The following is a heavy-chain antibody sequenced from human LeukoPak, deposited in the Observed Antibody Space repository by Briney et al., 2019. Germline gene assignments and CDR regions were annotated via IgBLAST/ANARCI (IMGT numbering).Heavy chain of an antibody. V-gene: IGHV3-73*01. D-gene: IGHD2-2*02. Sequence: GGSLRPSCAASGFTFSGSAMHWVRQASGKGLEWVGRIRSKANSYATAYAASVKGRFTISRDDSKNTAYLQMNSLKTEDTAVYYCTRHKERYCSSTSCYRVENYYGMDVWGQGTTVTVSS. CDR3: TRHKERYCSSTSCYRVENYYGMDV. J-gene: IGHJ6*02. CDR2: IRSKANSYAT. CDR1: GFTFSGSA.